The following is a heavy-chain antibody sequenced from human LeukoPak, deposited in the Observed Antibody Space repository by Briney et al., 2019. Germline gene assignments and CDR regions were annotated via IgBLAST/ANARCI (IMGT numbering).Heavy chain of an antibody. J-gene: IGHJ6*04. CDR1: GYTFTSYG. V-gene: IGHV1-18*04. D-gene: IGHD5-12*01. CDR3: ARDLSGYDLIGMDV. Sequence: GASVKVSCKASGYTFTSYGISGVRQAPGQGLEWMGWISAYNGNTNYAQKLQGRVTMTTDTSTSTAYMELRSLRSDDTAVYYCARDLSGYDLIGMDVWGKGTTVTVSS. CDR2: ISAYNGNT.